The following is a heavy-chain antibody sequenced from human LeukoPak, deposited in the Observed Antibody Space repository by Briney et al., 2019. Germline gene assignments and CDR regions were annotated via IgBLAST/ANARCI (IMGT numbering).Heavy chain of an antibody. Sequence: GGSLRLSCAASGFTFSSYAMHWVRQAPGKGLEWVAVISYDGSNKYYADSVKGRFTISRDNSKNTLYLQMNSLRAEDTAVYYCASAFHPINYYYYYMDVWGKGTTVTVSS. CDR3: ASAFHPINYYYYYMDV. V-gene: IGHV3-30-3*01. CDR2: ISYDGSNK. J-gene: IGHJ6*03. CDR1: GFTFSSYA. D-gene: IGHD5-12*01.